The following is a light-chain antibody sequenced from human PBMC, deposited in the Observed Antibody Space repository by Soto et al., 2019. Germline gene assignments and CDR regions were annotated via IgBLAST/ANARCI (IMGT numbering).Light chain of an antibody. J-gene: IGKJ2*01. V-gene: IGKV3-11*01. CDR3: QQRSNWPPYT. Sequence: EIVLTQSPTTLSLSPGERATLSCRASQSVSSYFAWYQQKPGQAPRLLINDASNRATGIPARFSGSGSGTDFTLPISSLVPEDFAVYYCQQRSNWPPYTFGQGTKLEIK. CDR1: QSVSSY. CDR2: DAS.